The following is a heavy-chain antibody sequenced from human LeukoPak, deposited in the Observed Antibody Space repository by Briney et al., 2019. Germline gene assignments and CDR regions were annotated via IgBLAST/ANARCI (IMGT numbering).Heavy chain of an antibody. J-gene: IGHJ4*02. D-gene: IGHD3-10*02. CDR1: AFTFISCY. Sequence: GRSLIRICVNGAFTFISCYLNSGVQAPGKGLEWVAMISYDGSDKYYAESVKGRFTISRDNSKNTLYLQMNSLRDEDTAMYSCATPMIGVAVDYWGQGTLVTVSS. V-gene: IGHV3-30*03. CDR3: ATPMIGVAVDY. CDR2: ISYDGSDK.